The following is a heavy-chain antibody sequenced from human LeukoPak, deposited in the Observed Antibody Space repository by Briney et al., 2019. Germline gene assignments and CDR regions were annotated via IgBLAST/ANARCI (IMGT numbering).Heavy chain of an antibody. CDR3: ARDLRVGYYGSVDAFDI. Sequence: PSETLSLTCAVSGGSISSSNWWSWVRQPPGKGLEWIGEIYHSGSTNYNPSLKSRVTISVDKSKNQFSLKLSSVTAADTAVYYCARDLRVGYYGSVDAFDIWGQGTMVTVSS. CDR1: GGSISSSNW. V-gene: IGHV4-4*02. D-gene: IGHD3-10*01. J-gene: IGHJ3*02. CDR2: IYHSGST.